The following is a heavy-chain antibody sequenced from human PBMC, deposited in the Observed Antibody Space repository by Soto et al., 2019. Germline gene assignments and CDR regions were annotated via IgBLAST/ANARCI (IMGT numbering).Heavy chain of an antibody. CDR2: ISYDGSNK. CDR1: GFTFSSYA. Sequence: GGSLRLSCAASGFTFSSYAMHWVRQAPGKGLEWVAVISYDGSNKYYADSVKGRFTISRDNSKNTLYLQMNSLRAEATAVYYCARDFRQKGYFDYWGQGTLVTVSS. J-gene: IGHJ4*02. CDR3: ARDFRQKGYFDY. V-gene: IGHV3-30-3*01.